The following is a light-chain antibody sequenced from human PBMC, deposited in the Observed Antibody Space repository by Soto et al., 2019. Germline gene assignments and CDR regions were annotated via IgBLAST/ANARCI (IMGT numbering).Light chain of an antibody. Sequence: EIVMTQSPATLSVSPGERATLSCRASQSVINNLAWYQQKPGQAPRLLIFSASTRVRGIPARFSGSGSGTEFTLTISSLQSEDVAIYYCQQYNDWPSGTFGGGTKVEIK. CDR3: QQYNDWPSGT. CDR1: QSVINN. V-gene: IGKV3-15*01. CDR2: SAS. J-gene: IGKJ4*01.